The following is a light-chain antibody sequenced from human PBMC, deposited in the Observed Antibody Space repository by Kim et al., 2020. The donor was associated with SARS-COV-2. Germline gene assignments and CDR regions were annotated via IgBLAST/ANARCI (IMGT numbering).Light chain of an antibody. V-gene: IGLV1-44*01. CDR1: SSNIGSNT. Sequence: GQRVTISCSGSSSNIGSNTVNWYQQLPGTAPKLLIYSNNQRPSGVPDRFSGSKSGTSASLAISGLQSEDEPDYYCAAWDDSLNGVVFGGGTQLTVL. CDR3: AAWDDSLNGVV. CDR2: SNN. J-gene: IGLJ2*01.